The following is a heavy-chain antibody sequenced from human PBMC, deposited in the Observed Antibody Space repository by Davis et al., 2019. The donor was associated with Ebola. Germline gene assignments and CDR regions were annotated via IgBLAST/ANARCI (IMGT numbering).Heavy chain of an antibody. V-gene: IGHV1-58*01. Sequence: SVKVSCKASGFTFTSSAVQWVRQARGQRLEWIGWIVVGSGNTNYAQKFQERVTITRDMSTSTANMELSSLRSEDTAVYYCAADRLLWFGESRGWFDPWGQGTLVTVSS. CDR3: AADRLLWFGESRGWFDP. CDR2: IVVGSGNT. CDR1: GFTFTSSA. D-gene: IGHD3-10*01. J-gene: IGHJ5*02.